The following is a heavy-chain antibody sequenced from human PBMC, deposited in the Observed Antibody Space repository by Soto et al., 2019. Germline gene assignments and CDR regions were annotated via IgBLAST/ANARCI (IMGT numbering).Heavy chain of an antibody. CDR1: GFTFSDYY. V-gene: IGHV3-72*01. Sequence: EVQLVESGGGLVQPGGSLRLSCAGSGFTFSDYYIDWVRQAPGKGLEWVGRSRDKGNSYSTDYAASVKGRFTVSRDASKNSLYLQMHSLKPEDTALYYCTRSITGTTSSDYWGQGTLVTVSS. J-gene: IGHJ4*02. CDR3: TRSITGTTSSDY. D-gene: IGHD1-7*01. CDR2: SRDKGNSYST.